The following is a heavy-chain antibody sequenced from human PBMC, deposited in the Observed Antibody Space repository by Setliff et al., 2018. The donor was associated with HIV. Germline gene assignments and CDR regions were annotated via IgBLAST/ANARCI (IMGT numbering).Heavy chain of an antibody. CDR3: ARGARWLKFPYIDY. D-gene: IGHD5-12*01. CDR1: GGSITSGSYF. V-gene: IGHV4-61*09. J-gene: IGHJ4*01. CDR2: IYTDGST. Sequence: SETLSLTCTVSGGSITSGSYFWTWIRQPAGKGLEWIGHIYTDGSTNYNPSFRSRVTISVDSSKNQFSLKLSSVTDTDTDVYDCARGARWLKFPYIDYWGQGTLVTVSS.